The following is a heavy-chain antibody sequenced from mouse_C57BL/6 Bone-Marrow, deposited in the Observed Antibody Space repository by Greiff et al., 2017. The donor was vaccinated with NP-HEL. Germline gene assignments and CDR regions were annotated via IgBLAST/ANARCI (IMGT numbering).Heavy chain of an antibody. CDR2: IYPRSGNT. J-gene: IGHJ2*01. CDR3: ARSDGTRYFDY. D-gene: IGHD2-14*01. V-gene: IGHV1-81*01. Sequence: QVQLKESGAELARPGASVKLSCKASGYTFTSYGISWVKQRTGQGLEWIGEIYPRSGNTYYNAKFKGKATLTADKSSSTAYMELRSLTSEDSAVYFCARSDGTRYFDYWGQGTTLTVSS. CDR1: GYTFTSYG.